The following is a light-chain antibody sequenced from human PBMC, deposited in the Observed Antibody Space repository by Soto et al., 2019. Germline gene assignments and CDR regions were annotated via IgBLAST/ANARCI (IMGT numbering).Light chain of an antibody. J-gene: IGLJ1*01. V-gene: IGLV1-44*01. Sequence: QSVLTQPPSASGTPGQRVTISCSGSSSNIGSNTVNWYQQLPGTAPKLLIYSNNQRPSGVPDRFSGSKSGTSASLAISGLQSEDEADYYCEAWDDSMNNYVFGTGNK. CDR2: SNN. CDR1: SSNIGSNT. CDR3: EAWDDSMNNYV.